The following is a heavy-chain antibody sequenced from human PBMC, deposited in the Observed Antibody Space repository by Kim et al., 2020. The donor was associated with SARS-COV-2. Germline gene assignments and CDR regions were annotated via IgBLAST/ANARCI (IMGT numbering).Heavy chain of an antibody. J-gene: IGHJ4*02. CDR3: AKEGRGGAYLSFTGY. D-gene: IGHD3-16*01. V-gene: IGHV3-23*01. Sequence: ESVKGRYTTSRDHSKTTLYLQMNSRRAEDTAVYYCAKEGRGGAYLSFTGYWGQGTLVTVSS.